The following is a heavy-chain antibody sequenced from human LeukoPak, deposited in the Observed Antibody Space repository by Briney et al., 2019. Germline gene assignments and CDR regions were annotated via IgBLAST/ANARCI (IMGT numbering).Heavy chain of an antibody. Sequence: PGGSLRLSCAASGFTFSSYWMHWVRQAPGKGLGWVSRINSDGSSTSYADSVKGRFTISRDNAKNTLYLQMNSLRAEDTVVYYCASGHSSGYTFDYWGQGTLVTVSS. D-gene: IGHD3-22*01. CDR3: ASGHSSGYTFDY. CDR1: GFTFSSYW. J-gene: IGHJ4*02. V-gene: IGHV3-74*01. CDR2: INSDGSST.